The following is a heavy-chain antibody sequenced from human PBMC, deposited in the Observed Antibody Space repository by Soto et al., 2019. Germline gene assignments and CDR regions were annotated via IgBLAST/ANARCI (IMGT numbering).Heavy chain of an antibody. CDR1: GDSVSSNSAA. J-gene: IGHJ5*02. D-gene: IGHD3-10*01. CDR3: ARGVYYYGSGSYFWFDP. V-gene: IGHV6-1*01. CDR2: TYYRSKWYN. Sequence: KQSQTLSLTCAISGDSVSSNSAAWNWIRQSPSRGLEWLGRTYYRSKWYNDYAVSVKSRITINPDTSKNQFSLQLNSVTPEDTAVYYCARGVYYYGSGSYFWFDPWGQGTLVTVSS.